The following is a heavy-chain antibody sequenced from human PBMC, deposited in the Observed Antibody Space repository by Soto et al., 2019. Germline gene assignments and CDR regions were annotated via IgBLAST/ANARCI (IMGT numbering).Heavy chain of an antibody. D-gene: IGHD3-22*01. CDR3: AHRLQSGYYYHGGTFNY. CDR2: IYWDDDK. V-gene: IGHV2-5*02. CDR1: GFSLSTSGVG. Sequence: GPTLVHPTQTVTLTCTFSGFSLSTSGVGVGWIRQPPGKALECLALIYWDDDKRYSPSLKSRLTITMDTSKNQVVLTMTNMDPVDTGTYYCAHRLQSGYYYHGGTFNYWGQGALVTVSS. J-gene: IGHJ4*02.